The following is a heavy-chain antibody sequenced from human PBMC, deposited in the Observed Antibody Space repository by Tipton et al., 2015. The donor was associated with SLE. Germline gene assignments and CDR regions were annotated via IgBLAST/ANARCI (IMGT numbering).Heavy chain of an antibody. CDR2: IYYSGST. CDR3: ARGGTTLWSLGYY. V-gene: IGHV4-59*01. Sequence: TLSLTCTVSGGSISSYYWSWIRQPPGKGLEWIGYIYYSGSTNYNPSLKSRVTISVDTSKNQFSLKLSSVTAADTAVYYCARGGTTLWSLGYYWGQGTLVTVSS. D-gene: IGHD1-1*01. J-gene: IGHJ4*02. CDR1: GGSISSYY.